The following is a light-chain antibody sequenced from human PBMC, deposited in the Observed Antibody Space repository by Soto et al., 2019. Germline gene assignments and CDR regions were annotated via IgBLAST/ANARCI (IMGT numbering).Light chain of an antibody. J-gene: IGLJ2*01. V-gene: IGLV2-11*01. Sequence: QSALTQPRSVSGSPGQSVTISCTGTNSDVGGYNSVSWYQQLPGKAPKLMISAVSQRPSGVPDRFSGSKSGNTASLTISGLQAEDEADYYCSSYTSSSTLVVFGGGTKVTVL. CDR1: NSDVGGYNS. CDR3: SSYTSSSTLVV. CDR2: AVS.